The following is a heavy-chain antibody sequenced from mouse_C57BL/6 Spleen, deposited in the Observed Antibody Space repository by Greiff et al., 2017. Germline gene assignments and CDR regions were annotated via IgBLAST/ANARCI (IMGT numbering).Heavy chain of an antibody. CDR3: ARGDGGYFDV. J-gene: IGHJ1*03. D-gene: IGHD1-2*01. CDR2: ISSGSSTI. V-gene: IGHV5-17*01. CDR1: GFTFSDYG. Sequence: EVNLVESGGGLVKPGGSLKLSCAASGFTFSDYGMHWVRQAPEKGLEWVAYISSGSSTIYYADTVKGRFTISRDNAKNTLFLQMTSLRSEDTAMYYCARGDGGYFDVWGTGTTVTVSS.